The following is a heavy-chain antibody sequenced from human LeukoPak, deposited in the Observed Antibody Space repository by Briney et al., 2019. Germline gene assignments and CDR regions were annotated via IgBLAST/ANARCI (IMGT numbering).Heavy chain of an antibody. CDR2: INPNSGGT. CDR3: AGGFEYGWFDS. CDR1: GYTITGYY. Sequence: ASVKVSCKASGYTITGYYMHWVRQAPGQGLEWMGWINPNSGGTNYAQKFQGRVTLTRDTSISSAYMELSRLTSDDTAVYYCAGGFEYGWFDSWGQGTLVTVSS. V-gene: IGHV1-2*02. J-gene: IGHJ5*01. D-gene: IGHD4-17*01.